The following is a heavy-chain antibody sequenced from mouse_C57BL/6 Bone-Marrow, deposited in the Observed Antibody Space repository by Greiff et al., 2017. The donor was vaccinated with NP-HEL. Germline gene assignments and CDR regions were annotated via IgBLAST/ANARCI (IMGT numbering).Heavy chain of an antibody. V-gene: IGHV1-26*01. CDR3: AGYYGSSYGYYYAMDY. CDR1: GYTFTDYY. D-gene: IGHD1-1*01. CDR2: INPNNGGT. Sequence: EVQLQQSGPELVKPGASVKISCKASGYTFTDYYMNWVKQSHGKSLEWIGDINPNNGGTSYNQKFKGKATLTVDKSSSTAYMELRSLTSEDSAVYYCAGYYGSSYGYYYAMDYWGQGTSVTVSS. J-gene: IGHJ4*01.